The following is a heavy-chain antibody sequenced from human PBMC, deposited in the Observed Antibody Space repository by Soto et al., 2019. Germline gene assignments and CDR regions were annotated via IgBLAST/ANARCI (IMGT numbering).Heavy chain of an antibody. CDR3: ARTDCSSTSCYNYYYYGMDV. V-gene: IGHV1-3*01. D-gene: IGHD2-2*01. J-gene: IGHJ6*02. CDR2: INPGNGDT. Sequence: QVQLVQSGTEVKKPGASVKVSCKTSGYSFTKYGLQWVRQAPGQRLEWMGWINPGNGDTKYSQKFQGRVTITRDTPATTAYMESSSLRSEDSAVFYCARTDCSSTSCYNYYYYGMDVWGQGTTVTVSS. CDR1: GYSFTKYG.